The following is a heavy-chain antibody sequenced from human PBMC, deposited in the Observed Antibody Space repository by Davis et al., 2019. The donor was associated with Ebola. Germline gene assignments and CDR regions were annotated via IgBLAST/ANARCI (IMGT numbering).Heavy chain of an antibody. Sequence: PRGSLRLSCTVSGFTFRSYAMSWVRQAPGKGLEWVSGIRGNGGSSEYADSVKGRFTISRDNSKNTLYLQMNSLRAEDTAVYYCARHDYGDSHFDYWGQGTLVTVSS. CDR1: GFTFRSYA. V-gene: IGHV3-23*01. CDR2: IRGNGGSS. J-gene: IGHJ4*02. CDR3: ARHDYGDSHFDY. D-gene: IGHD4-17*01.